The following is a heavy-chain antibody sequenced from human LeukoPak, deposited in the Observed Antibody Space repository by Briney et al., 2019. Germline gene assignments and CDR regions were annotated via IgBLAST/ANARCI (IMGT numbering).Heavy chain of an antibody. D-gene: IGHD3-9*01. Sequence: SQTLSLTCAISGDSVSSNSAAWNWIRQSPSRGLEWLGRTYYRSKWYNDYAVSVKSRITINPDTSKNQFSLQLNSVTPEDTAVYYCARGGDILTGYPYYFDYWGQGTLVTVSS. V-gene: IGHV6-1*01. CDR1: GDSVSSNSAA. J-gene: IGHJ4*02. CDR3: ARGGDILTGYPYYFDY. CDR2: TYYRSKWYN.